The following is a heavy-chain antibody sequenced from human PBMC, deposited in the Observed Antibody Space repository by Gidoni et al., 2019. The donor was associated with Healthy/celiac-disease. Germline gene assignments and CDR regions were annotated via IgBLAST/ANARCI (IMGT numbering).Heavy chain of an antibody. CDR3: AKDNVVRGVITDPFDY. D-gene: IGHD3-10*01. Sequence: EVQLLASGGGLVQSGGYLRLSRAAYGFTFSSYAMGWVRQAPGKGLEWVSSISGSVGSTYYADSVKGRFTISRDNSKNTLYLQMNSLRAEDTAVYYCAKDNVVRGVITDPFDYWGQGTLVTVSS. CDR1: GFTFSSYA. J-gene: IGHJ4*02. V-gene: IGHV3-23*01. CDR2: ISGSVGST.